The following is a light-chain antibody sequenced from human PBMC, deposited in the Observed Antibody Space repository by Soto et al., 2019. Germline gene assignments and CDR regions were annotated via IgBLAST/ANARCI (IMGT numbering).Light chain of an antibody. CDR3: QQLNRLPNP. J-gene: IGKJ3*01. Sequence: IQLTQSPSSLSASVGDRVTISCRARQGIANFLAWYQQTPGKAPKIPIYGASTLQSGVPSRFSGSGSGTDFTLTIRSLQPEDFATYYWQQLNRLPNPFGPGTKVDIK. V-gene: IGKV1-9*01. CDR2: GAS. CDR1: QGIANF.